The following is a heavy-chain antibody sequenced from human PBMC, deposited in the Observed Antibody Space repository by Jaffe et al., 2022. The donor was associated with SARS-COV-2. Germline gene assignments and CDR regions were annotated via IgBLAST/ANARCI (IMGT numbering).Heavy chain of an antibody. CDR3: TTDLLVGMVGRYYFDY. CDR1: GFTFSNAW. V-gene: IGHV3-15*01. Sequence: EVQLVESGGGLVKPGGSLRLSCAASGFTFSNAWMSWVRQAPGKGLEWVGRIKSKTDGGTTDYAAPVKGRFTISRDDSKNTLYLQMNSLKTEDTAVYYCTTDLLVGMVGRYYFDYWGQGTLVTVSS. D-gene: IGHD2-15*01. CDR2: IKSKTDGGTT. J-gene: IGHJ4*02.